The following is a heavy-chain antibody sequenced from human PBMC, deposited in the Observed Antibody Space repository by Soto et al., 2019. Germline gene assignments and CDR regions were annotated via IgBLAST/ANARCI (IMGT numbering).Heavy chain of an antibody. Sequence: QVQLVESGGGVVQPGRSLRLSCAASGFTFSSYAMHWVRQAPGTGLEWVAVISYDGSNKYYADSVKGRFTISRDNSKNTLYLQMNSLRAEDTAVYYCASTGGAVAGTSGMDVWGQGTTVTVSS. J-gene: IGHJ6*02. V-gene: IGHV3-30-3*01. CDR1: GFTFSSYA. CDR2: ISYDGSNK. D-gene: IGHD6-19*01. CDR3: ASTGGAVAGTSGMDV.